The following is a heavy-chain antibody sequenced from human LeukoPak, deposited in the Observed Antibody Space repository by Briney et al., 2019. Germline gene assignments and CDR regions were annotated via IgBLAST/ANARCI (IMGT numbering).Heavy chain of an antibody. D-gene: IGHD2-2*01. Sequence: GASVTVSCKASGGTFSSYAISWVRQAPGQGLEWMGGIIPIFGTANYAQKIQGRVTITADESTSTAYMELSSLRSEDTAVYYCARAGTYCSSTSCLPDAFDIWGQGTMVTVSS. CDR1: GGTFSSYA. J-gene: IGHJ3*02. CDR3: ARAGTYCSSTSCLPDAFDI. V-gene: IGHV1-69*13. CDR2: IIPIFGTA.